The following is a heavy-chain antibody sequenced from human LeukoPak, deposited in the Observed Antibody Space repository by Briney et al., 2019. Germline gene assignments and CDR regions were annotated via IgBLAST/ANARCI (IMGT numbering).Heavy chain of an antibody. V-gene: IGHV4-34*01. J-gene: IGHJ4*02. CDR2: ITPRGST. Sequence: SETLSLTCVVYGGSFSGYFWSSIRQPPGKGLEWIGEITPRGSTNYTPSLKSRGSISIDTSPKTLSLRLTPVTAAASAVHSCASAFYYDSRDYWRQGTLVSVRS. CDR3: ASAFYYDSRDY. D-gene: IGHD3-22*01. CDR1: GGSFSGYF.